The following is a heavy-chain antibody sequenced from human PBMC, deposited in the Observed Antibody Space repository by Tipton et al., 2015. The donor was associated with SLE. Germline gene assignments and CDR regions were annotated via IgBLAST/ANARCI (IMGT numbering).Heavy chain of an antibody. J-gene: IGHJ4*02. CDR3: ARGRVADY. CDR2: IKWNGRDT. CDR1: GFTFDDYG. V-gene: IGHV3-20*04. Sequence: GSLRLSCAASGFTFDDYGMTWVRQSPGKGLEWVSYIKWNGRDTDYADSVKGRFTISRDNRKYFLYLQMSGLRVDDTAFYYCARGRVADYWGRGTLVTVSS.